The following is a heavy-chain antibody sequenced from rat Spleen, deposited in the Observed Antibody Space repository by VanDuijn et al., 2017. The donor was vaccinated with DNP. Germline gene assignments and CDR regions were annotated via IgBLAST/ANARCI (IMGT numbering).Heavy chain of an antibody. D-gene: IGHD1-11*01. J-gene: IGHJ3*01. Sequence: EVQLVESGGGLVQPGRSLKLSCAASGFTFSNYAMAWVRQAPTKGLEWVASISTGGGNTYYRDSVKGRFTVSRDNAKNTQYLQMDSLRSEDTATYYCATLTTEGIDLAYWGQGTLVTVSS. CDR2: ISTGGGNT. CDR3: ATLTTEGIDLAY. V-gene: IGHV5S13*01. CDR1: GFTFSNYA.